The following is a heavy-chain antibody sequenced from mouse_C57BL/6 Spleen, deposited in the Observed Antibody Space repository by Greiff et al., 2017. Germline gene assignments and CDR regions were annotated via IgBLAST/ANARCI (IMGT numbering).Heavy chain of an antibody. CDR1: GYTFTDYY. Sequence: QVQLQQSGPELVKPGASVKISCKASGYTFTDYYINWVKQRPGQGLEWIGWIFPGSGSTYYNEKFKGKATLTVDKSSSTAYMLLSSLTSEDSAVYFCALYYCGSSYEDYFDDWGQGTTLTVSS. J-gene: IGHJ2*01. D-gene: IGHD1-1*01. CDR3: ALYYCGSSYEDYFDD. CDR2: IFPGSGST. V-gene: IGHV1-75*01.